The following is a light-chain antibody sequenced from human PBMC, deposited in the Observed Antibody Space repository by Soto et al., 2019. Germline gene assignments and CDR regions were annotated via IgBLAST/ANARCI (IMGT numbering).Light chain of an antibody. V-gene: IGKV1-39*01. CDR3: QQTYITPIT. CDR1: QTINNN. Sequence: DIEMTQSPSSLSSSVGDRVTISCRTSQTINNNLNWYQQRPGKAPKLLIYSSSSLLSGVPPGFSGSGSGTDFTLTISSLKPEDFATDYCQQTYITPITFGQGTRLDIK. J-gene: IGKJ5*01. CDR2: SSS.